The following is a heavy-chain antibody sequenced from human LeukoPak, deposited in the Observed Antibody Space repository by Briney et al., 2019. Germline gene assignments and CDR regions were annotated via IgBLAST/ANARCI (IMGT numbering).Heavy chain of an antibody. CDR3: ARDRPGDWYFDL. Sequence: PSETLSLTCAVYGGSFSGYYWSWIRQPPGKGLEWIGEINHSGSTNYNPSLKSRVTISVDRSKNQFSLKLSSVTAADTAVYYCARDRPGDWYFDLWGRGTLVTVSS. V-gene: IGHV4-34*01. CDR1: GGSFSGYY. J-gene: IGHJ2*01. D-gene: IGHD7-27*01. CDR2: INHSGST.